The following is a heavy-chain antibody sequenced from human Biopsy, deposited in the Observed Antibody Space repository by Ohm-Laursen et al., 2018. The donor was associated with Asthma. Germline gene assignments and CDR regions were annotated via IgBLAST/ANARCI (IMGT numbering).Heavy chain of an antibody. CDR2: INSVFGTT. CDR3: ARKAGSCSSRTCYSLDF. D-gene: IGHD2-15*01. Sequence: VKLSCKSLGGTFTTYVIGWVRQAPGQGLEWMGGINSVFGTTTYPQKFQDRVTITADDSTSTVYMELSSLRSEDTAVYYCARKAGSCSSRTCYSLDFWGQGTLVTVSS. CDR1: GGTFTTYV. V-gene: IGHV1-69*13. J-gene: IGHJ4*02.